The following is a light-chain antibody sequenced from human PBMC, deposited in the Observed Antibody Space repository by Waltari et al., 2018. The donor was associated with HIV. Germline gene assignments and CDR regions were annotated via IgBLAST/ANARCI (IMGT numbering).Light chain of an antibody. V-gene: IGLV1-40*01. CDR1: SSNIGAGYD. J-gene: IGLJ1*01. Sequence: QSVLTQPPSVSGAPGQRVTISCTGSSSNIGAGYDVHWYQQLPGTAPKLPIYGNSNWASGVPDRFSGSKSGTSASLAITGLQAEDEADYYCQSYDSSLSGGVFGTGTKVTVL. CDR3: QSYDSSLSGGV. CDR2: GNS.